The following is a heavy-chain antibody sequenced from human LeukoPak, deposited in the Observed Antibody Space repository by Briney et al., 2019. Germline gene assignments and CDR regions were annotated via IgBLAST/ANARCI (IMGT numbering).Heavy chain of an antibody. Sequence: SVKVSCKASGYTFTGYYMHWVRQAPGQGLEWMGGIIPIFGTANYAQKFQGRVTITADESTSTAYMGLSSLRSEDTAVYYCARDPSYSRHGQKDCSSTSCYPKQDYEGDDYWGQGTLVTVSS. D-gene: IGHD2-2*01. CDR1: GYTFTGYY. CDR2: IIPIFGTA. V-gene: IGHV1-69*13. J-gene: IGHJ4*02. CDR3: ARDPSYSRHGQKDCSSTSCYPKQDYEGDDY.